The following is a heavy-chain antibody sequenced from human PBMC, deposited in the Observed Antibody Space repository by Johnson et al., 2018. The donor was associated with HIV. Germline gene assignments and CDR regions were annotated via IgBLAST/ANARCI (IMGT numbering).Heavy chain of an antibody. CDR3: ARDWSEGCSWYRDVFES. CDR2: IYSGGST. V-gene: IGHV3-53*04. D-gene: IGHD6-13*01. CDR1: GFTVSSNY. Sequence: MLLVESGGGLVQPGGSLRLSCAASGFTVSSNYMSCVRQGPGKGLEWVSVIYSGGSTYYADSVKGRFPISRDNSKNTLYLQMNILRAEDTAVYHGARDWSEGCSWYRDVFESWGQGTVVTVSS. J-gene: IGHJ3*02.